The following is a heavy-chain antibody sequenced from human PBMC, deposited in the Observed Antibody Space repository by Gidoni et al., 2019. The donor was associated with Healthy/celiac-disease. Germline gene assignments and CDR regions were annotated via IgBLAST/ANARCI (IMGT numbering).Heavy chain of an antibody. CDR2: IYYSGST. V-gene: IGHV4-39*07. Sequence: QLQLQESGPGLVKPSETLSLTCTVSGGSISSSSYYWGWIRQPPGKGLEWIGSIYYSGSTYYNPSLKSRVTISVDTSKNQFSLKLSSVTAADTAVYYCARGVLAAARGKKLSFDYWGQGTLVTVSS. J-gene: IGHJ4*02. CDR1: GGSISSSSYY. CDR3: ARGVLAAARGKKLSFDY. D-gene: IGHD6-13*01.